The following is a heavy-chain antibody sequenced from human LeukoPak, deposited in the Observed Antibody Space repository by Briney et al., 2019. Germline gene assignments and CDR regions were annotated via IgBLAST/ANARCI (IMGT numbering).Heavy chain of an antibody. Sequence: GGSLRLSCAASGFTFSSYWMHWVRQAPGRGLVWVSRINTDGSSTSYADSVKGRFTISRDNAKNTLYLQMNSLRAEDTAVYYCASDYCSSTSCYLHAFDIWGQGTMVTVSS. CDR3: ASDYCSSTSCYLHAFDI. D-gene: IGHD2-2*01. CDR1: GFTFSSYW. J-gene: IGHJ3*02. CDR2: INTDGSST. V-gene: IGHV3-74*01.